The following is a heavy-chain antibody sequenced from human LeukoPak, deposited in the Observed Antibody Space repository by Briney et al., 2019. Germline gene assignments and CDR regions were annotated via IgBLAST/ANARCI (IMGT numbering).Heavy chain of an antibody. J-gene: IGHJ6*02. Sequence: ASVKVSCKASGYTGTSYGISWVRQAPGQGLEWMGWISAYNGNKNYAQKIKGRVNMPTETSKSTAYMDLRRLSSEDTTVYYCARDPYDASGDYVERYGMDVWGQGTTVTVSS. V-gene: IGHV1-18*01. D-gene: IGHD3-22*01. CDR2: ISAYNGNK. CDR1: GYTGTSYG. CDR3: ARDPYDASGDYVERYGMDV.